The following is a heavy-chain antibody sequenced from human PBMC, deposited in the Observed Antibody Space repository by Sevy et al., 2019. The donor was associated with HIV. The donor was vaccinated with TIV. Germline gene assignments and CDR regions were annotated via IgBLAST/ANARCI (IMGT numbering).Heavy chain of an antibody. V-gene: IGHV1-18*04. D-gene: IGHD6-19*01. Sequence: ASVKVSCKASGYTFTSYGISWVRQAPGEGLEWMGRISAYNGNTNYAQKLQGRVTMTTDTSTSTAYMELRSLRSDDTAVYYCARGIAVAGTFDNWGQGTLVTVSS. CDR2: ISAYNGNT. CDR3: ARGIAVAGTFDN. CDR1: GYTFTSYG. J-gene: IGHJ4*02.